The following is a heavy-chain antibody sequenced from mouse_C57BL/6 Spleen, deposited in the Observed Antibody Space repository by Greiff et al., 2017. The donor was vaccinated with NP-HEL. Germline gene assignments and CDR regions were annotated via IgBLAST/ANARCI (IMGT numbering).Heavy chain of an antibody. CDR3: ARHDDYCYGSRDSNWDPFDD. D-gene: IGHD1-1*01. Sequence: EVQRVESGGDLVKPGGSLKLSCAASGFTFSSYGMSWVRQTPDKRLEWVATISSGGSYTYYQDSVKGRFTISRDNAKNTLYLQMSSLKSEDTAMYYCARHDDYCYGSRDSNWDPFDDWGQGTTLTVSS. CDR1: GFTFSSYG. V-gene: IGHV5-6*01. CDR2: ISSGGSYT. J-gene: IGHJ2*01.